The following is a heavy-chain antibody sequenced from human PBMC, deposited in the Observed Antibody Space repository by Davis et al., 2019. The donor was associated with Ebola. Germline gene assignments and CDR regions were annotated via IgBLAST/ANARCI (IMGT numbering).Heavy chain of an antibody. D-gene: IGHD2-2*01. CDR3: ARDHPDIVVVPAAQGAYYFDY. V-gene: IGHV1-69*04. CDR2: IIPILGIA. Sequence: SVKVSCKASGGTFSSYAISWVRQAPGQGLEWMGRIIPILGIANYAQKFRGRVTITADKSTSTAYMELSSLRSEDTAVYYCARDHPDIVVVPAAQGAYYFDYWGQGTLVTVSS. J-gene: IGHJ4*02. CDR1: GGTFSSYA.